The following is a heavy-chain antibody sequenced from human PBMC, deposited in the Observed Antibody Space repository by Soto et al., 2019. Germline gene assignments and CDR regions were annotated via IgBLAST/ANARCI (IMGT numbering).Heavy chain of an antibody. J-gene: IGHJ4*02. Sequence: PGGSLRLFCAASGFTFSSYSMNWVRQAPGKGLEWVSYISSSSSTIYYADSVKGRFTISRDNAKNSLYLQMNSLRDEDTAVYYCARSRSDGDYYDSSAYLPYWGQGTLVTVSS. CDR3: ARSRSDGDYYDSSAYLPY. CDR2: ISSSSSTI. D-gene: IGHD3-22*01. V-gene: IGHV3-48*02. CDR1: GFTFSSYS.